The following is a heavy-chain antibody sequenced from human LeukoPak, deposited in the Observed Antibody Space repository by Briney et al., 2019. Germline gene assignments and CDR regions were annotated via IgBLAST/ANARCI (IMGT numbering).Heavy chain of an antibody. CDR2: INPNSGGS. CDR3: ARERSSGRYFSY. J-gene: IGHJ4*02. D-gene: IGHD1-26*01. CDR1: GYTFTGYY. Sequence: ASVKVSCKASGYTFTGYYMHWVRQAPGQGLEWMGWINPNSGGSNYAQKFQGRVTMTRDTSVSTAYMELSRLRSDDTAVYYCARERSSGRYFSYWGPGTLVTVSS. V-gene: IGHV1-2*02.